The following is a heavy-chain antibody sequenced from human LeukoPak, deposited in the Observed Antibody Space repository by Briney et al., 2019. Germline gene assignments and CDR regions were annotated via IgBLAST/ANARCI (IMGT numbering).Heavy chain of an antibody. J-gene: IGHJ2*01. CDR1: GGSMSSYY. V-gene: IGHV4-4*09. Sequence: PSETLSLTCTVSGGSMSSYYWSWIRQPPGKGLEWIGYIYTRGSTNYNPSLKSRVTISVDSSKNQFSLKLSSVTAADTAVYHCARLTDYGANSPFNYFDLWGRGTLVTVSS. CDR3: ARLTDYGANSPFNYFDL. CDR2: IYTRGST. D-gene: IGHD4-23*01.